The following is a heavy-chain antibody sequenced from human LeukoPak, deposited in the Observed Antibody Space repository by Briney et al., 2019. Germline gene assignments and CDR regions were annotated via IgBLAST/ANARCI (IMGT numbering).Heavy chain of an antibody. J-gene: IGHJ4*02. CDR1: GFTVSSNY. CDR2: IYNSGST. D-gene: IGHD3-10*01. CDR3: VRSYYYGSGTN. Sequence: PGGSLRLSCVVSGFTVSSNYMSWVRQAPGKGLEWVSVIYNSGSTYYADSVKGRFTISRDNSKNTLYLQMNSLRAEDTAVYYCVRSYYYGSGTNWGQGTLVTVSS. V-gene: IGHV3-53*01.